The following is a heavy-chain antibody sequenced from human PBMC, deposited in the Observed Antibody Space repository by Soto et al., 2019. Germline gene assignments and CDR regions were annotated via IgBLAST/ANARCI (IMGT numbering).Heavy chain of an antibody. CDR3: ARDIQVLITIFGVVTPGPVLCVDV. D-gene: IGHD3-3*01. Sequence: GGSLRLSCAASGFTFSSYGMHWVRQAPGKGLEWVAVIWYDGSNKYYADSVKGRFTISRDNSKNTLYLQMNSLRAEDTAVYYCARDIQVLITIFGVVTPGPVLCVDVWGKGTTVTVSS. J-gene: IGHJ6*04. CDR1: GFTFSSYG. CDR2: IWYDGSNK. V-gene: IGHV3-33*01.